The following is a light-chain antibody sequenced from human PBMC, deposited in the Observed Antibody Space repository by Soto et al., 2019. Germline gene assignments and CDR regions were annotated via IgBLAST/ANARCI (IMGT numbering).Light chain of an antibody. Sequence: EVMITQFAYTVSGTAGETVTLSWGASQSVRTNLAWYQQRNGQAPRLLIHYASTRASDIPARFSGSGYGTNFTLAISSLQSEDFAVYYCQQYAYWPETFGQGTKVDIK. J-gene: IGKJ1*01. CDR3: QQYAYWPET. CDR1: QSVRTN. V-gene: IGKV3D-15*01. CDR2: YAS.